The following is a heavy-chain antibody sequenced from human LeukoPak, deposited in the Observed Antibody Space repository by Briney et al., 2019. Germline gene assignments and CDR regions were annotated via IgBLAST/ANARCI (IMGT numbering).Heavy chain of an antibody. J-gene: IGHJ4*02. V-gene: IGHV3-74*01. CDR2: INSDGSIT. CDR1: GFTFSTYW. CDR3: ARDWGGIPFDF. Sequence: GGSLRLSCAASGFTFSTYWMHWVRQAPGKGLVWVSRINSDGSITSYADSVKGRFTISGDNAKKTLYLQVNSLRAEDTAVYYCARDWGGIPFDFWGQGTLVTVSS. D-gene: IGHD3-16*01.